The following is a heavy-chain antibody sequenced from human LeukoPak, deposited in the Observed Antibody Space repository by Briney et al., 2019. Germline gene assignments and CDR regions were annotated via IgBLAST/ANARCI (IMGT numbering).Heavy chain of an antibody. CDR3: TRVSGSYSYYYYYGMDV. CDR1: GFTFGDYA. V-gene: IGHV3-49*04. J-gene: IGHJ6*02. CDR2: IRSKAYGGTT. D-gene: IGHD1-26*01. Sequence: GGSLRLSCTASGFTFGDYAMSWVRQAPGEGLEWVGFIRSKAYGGTTEYAASVKGRFTISRDDSKSIAYLQMNSLKTEDTAVYYCTRVSGSYSYYYYYGMDVWGQGTTVTVSS.